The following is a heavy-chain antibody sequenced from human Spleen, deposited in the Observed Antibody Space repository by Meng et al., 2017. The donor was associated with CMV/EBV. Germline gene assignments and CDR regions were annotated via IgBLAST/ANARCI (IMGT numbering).Heavy chain of an antibody. CDR2: ISGSGGST. J-gene: IGHJ4*02. CDR1: GFTFSRCG. Sequence: ASGFTFSRCGMSWVRQAPGKGLEWVSVISGSGGSTHYADSVKGRFTISRDNSKNTLYLQMNSLRAEDTAVYYCAKEAHYDFWRYFDYWGQGSLVTVSS. D-gene: IGHD3-3*01. CDR3: AKEAHYDFWRYFDY. V-gene: IGHV3-23*01.